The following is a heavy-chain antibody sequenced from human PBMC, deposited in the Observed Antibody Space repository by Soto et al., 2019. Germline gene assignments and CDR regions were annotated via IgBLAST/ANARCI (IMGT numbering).Heavy chain of an antibody. CDR1: GGSISSYY. J-gene: IGHJ5*02. CDR2: IYTSRST. Sequence: ASETLSLTCTVSGGSISSYYWSWIRQPAGKGLEWIGRIYTSRSTNYNPSLKSRVTMSVDTSKNQFSLKLSSVTAADTAVYYCARDSGESAVAGMNWFDPWGQGTLVTVSS. V-gene: IGHV4-4*07. CDR3: ARDSGESAVAGMNWFDP. D-gene: IGHD6-19*01.